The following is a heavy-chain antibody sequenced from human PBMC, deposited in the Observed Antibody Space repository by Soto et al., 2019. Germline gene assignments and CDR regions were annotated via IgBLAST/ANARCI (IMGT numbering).Heavy chain of an antibody. V-gene: IGHV4-34*01. Sequence: SLPCAVYGGSFSGYYWSWIRQPPGKGLEWIGEINHSGSTNYNPSLKSRVTISVDTSKNQFSLKLSSVTAADTAVYYCARGHDYGDPTLDYWGQGTLVTVSS. CDR1: GGSFSGYY. CDR3: ARGHDYGDPTLDY. D-gene: IGHD4-17*01. CDR2: INHSGST. J-gene: IGHJ4*02.